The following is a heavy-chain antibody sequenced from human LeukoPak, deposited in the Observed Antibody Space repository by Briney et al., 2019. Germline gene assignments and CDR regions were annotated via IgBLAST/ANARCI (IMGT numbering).Heavy chain of an antibody. J-gene: IGHJ4*02. V-gene: IGHV4-4*02. D-gene: IGHD5-12*01. CDR1: GGSGGSISSSNY. CDR3: ARGGIRGYSAFDNLDF. CDR2: IYHSGST. Sequence: GTLSLTCAVSGGSGGSISSSNYWSWVRQPPGKGLEWIGEIYHSGSTNYNPSLKSRVTISVDKSKNQFSLKLNSVTAADTAVYYCARGGIRGYSAFDNLDFWGLGTHVTVSS.